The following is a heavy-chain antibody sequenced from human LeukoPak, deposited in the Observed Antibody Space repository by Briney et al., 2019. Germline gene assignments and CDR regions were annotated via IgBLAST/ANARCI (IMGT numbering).Heavy chain of an antibody. D-gene: IGHD6-13*01. CDR3: ARRGRSSSWYFDY. CDR1: GFTFSSYE. V-gene: IGHV3-48*03. J-gene: IGHJ4*02. Sequence: GGSLRLPCAASGFTFSSYEMNWVRQAPGKGLEWVSYISSSGSTIYYADSVKGRFTISRDNAKNSLYLQMNSLRAEDTAVYYCARRGRSSSWYFDYWGQGTLVTVSS. CDR2: ISSSGSTI.